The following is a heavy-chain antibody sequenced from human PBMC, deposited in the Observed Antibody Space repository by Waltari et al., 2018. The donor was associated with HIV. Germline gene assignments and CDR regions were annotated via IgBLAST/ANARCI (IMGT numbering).Heavy chain of an antibody. Sequence: EVQLLESGGGLVQAGGSLKLSCVVSGLPFSRDWMQWVRQVPGQSLMWVARMNGEETAIDYADSVRGRFIISRDNTKNTLYLQMTGLGVEDTAVYFCARGWGSPDYWGQGSQVTVSS. CDR2: MNGEETAI. CDR3: ARGWGSPDY. J-gene: IGHJ4*02. V-gene: IGHV3-74*01. CDR1: GLPFSRDW. D-gene: IGHD7-27*01.